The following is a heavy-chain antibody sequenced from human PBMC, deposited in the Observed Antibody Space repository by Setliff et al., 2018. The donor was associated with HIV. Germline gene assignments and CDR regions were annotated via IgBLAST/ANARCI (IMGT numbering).Heavy chain of an antibody. CDR1: YGSISGHY. V-gene: IGHV4-59*08. Sequence: PSETLSLTCTVSYGSISGHYWPWIRQPPGKGLEWIGYIHHSGGTQYNPSLKSRVTISVDSSKNQFSLNLFSVTAADTAVYYCARPRRVRSRAWYWFDIWGQGTLVTVSS. CDR3: ARPRRVRSRAWYWFDI. D-gene: IGHD6-19*01. CDR2: IHHSGGT. J-gene: IGHJ5*02.